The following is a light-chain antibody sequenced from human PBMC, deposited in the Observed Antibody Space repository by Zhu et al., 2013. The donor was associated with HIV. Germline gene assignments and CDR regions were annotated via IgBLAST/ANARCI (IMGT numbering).Light chain of an antibody. V-gene: IGKV3-20*01. CDR2: DAY. J-gene: IGKJ5*01. CDR3: QQYEDSPIT. Sequence: DIVLTQSPGTLSLSPGEGATLSCRASQSVGNNFLAWYQQKPGQAPRLLIYDAYTRATDTPTRFSGSGSGADFTLTINRLQPEDFAIYYCQQYEDSPITFGQGTRLEMK. CDR1: QSVGNNF.